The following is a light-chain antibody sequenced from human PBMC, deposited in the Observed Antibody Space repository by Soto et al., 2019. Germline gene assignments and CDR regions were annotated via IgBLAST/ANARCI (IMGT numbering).Light chain of an antibody. CDR3: QHHITWPPT. Sequence: EIVMTQSPATLSVSPGERATLSCRASQSVSSNPAWYQQKPGQAPRLLMYGASTRATGVPARFSGSGSGTEFTLTINSLQSEDFAVYYCQHHITWPPTFGGGTKVEIK. V-gene: IGKV3-15*01. J-gene: IGKJ4*01. CDR1: QSVSSN. CDR2: GAS.